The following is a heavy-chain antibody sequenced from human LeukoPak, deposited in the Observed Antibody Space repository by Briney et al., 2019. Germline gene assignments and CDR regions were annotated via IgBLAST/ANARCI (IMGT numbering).Heavy chain of an antibody. CDR1: GFTFSSFA. J-gene: IGHJ4*02. Sequence: GGSLRLSCAASGFTFSSFAMSWVRQAPGKGLEWVSTISGGGITTYYADSAKGRFTISRDNSKNTLYLQMNSLTAEDTAVYYCPRQSYASGWTPFDYWGQGILVTVSS. CDR2: ISGGGITT. V-gene: IGHV3-23*01. D-gene: IGHD6-19*01. CDR3: PRQSYASGWTPFDY.